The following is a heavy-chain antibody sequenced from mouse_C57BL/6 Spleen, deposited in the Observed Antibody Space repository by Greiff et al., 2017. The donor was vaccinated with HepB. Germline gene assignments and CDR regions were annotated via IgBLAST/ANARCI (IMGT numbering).Heavy chain of an antibody. J-gene: IGHJ1*03. CDR2: IYPGDGDT. V-gene: IGHV1-82*01. Sequence: QVQLQQSGPELVKPGASVKISCKASGYAFSSSWMNWVKQRPGKGLEWIGRIYPGDGDTNYNGKFKGKATLTADKSSSTAYMQLSSLTSEDSAVYFCARSPALYWYFDVWGTGTTVTVSS. CDR3: ARSPALYWYFDV. CDR1: GYAFSSSW.